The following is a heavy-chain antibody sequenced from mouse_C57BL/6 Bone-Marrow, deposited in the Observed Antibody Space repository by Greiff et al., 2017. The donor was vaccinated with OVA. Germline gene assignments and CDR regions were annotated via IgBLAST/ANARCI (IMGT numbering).Heavy chain of an antibody. Sequence: QVQLQQSGAELARPGASVKLSCTASGYTFTSYGISWVKQRPGQGLEWIGEIYPRSGNTYYNEKFKGKATLTADKSSSTAYMELRSLTSEDSAVYFCAGWGLRLWYFDVWGTGTTVTVSS. CDR1: GYTFTSYG. V-gene: IGHV1-81*01. D-gene: IGHD2-4*01. J-gene: IGHJ1*03. CDR3: AGWGLRLWYFDV. CDR2: IYPRSGNT.